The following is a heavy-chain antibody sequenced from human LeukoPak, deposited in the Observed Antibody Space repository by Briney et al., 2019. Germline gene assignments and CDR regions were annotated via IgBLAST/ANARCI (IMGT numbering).Heavy chain of an antibody. Sequence: SETLSLTCSVSGASISGGAYYWGWIRQPPGKGLEWIGSIYYTGSTYDNPSLKSRVTISVDTSKNQFSLKLSSVTVADTAVYYCARRGGSGRAFDYWGQGTLVTVSS. J-gene: IGHJ4*02. D-gene: IGHD1-26*01. CDR2: IYYTGST. V-gene: IGHV4-39*01. CDR1: GASISGGAYY. CDR3: ARRGGSGRAFDY.